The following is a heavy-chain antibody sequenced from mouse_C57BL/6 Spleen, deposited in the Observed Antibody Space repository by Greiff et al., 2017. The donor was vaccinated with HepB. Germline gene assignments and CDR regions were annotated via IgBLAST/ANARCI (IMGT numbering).Heavy chain of an antibody. CDR3: ARTGYGYAMDY. CDR1: GYAFSSYW. V-gene: IGHV1-80*01. J-gene: IGHJ4*01. Sequence: VQLQESGAELVKPGASVKISCKASGYAFSSYWMTWVKQRPGKGLEWIGQIYPGDGATNYNGKFKGKATLTADKSSSTAYMQLSRLTSEDSAVYFCARTGYGYAMDYWGQGTSVTVSS. D-gene: IGHD2-2*01. CDR2: IYPGDGAT.